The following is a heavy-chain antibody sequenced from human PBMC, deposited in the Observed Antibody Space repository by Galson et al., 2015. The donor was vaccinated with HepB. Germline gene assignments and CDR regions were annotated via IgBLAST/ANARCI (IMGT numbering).Heavy chain of an antibody. CDR3: ARSLYSGSYSP. V-gene: IGHV1-69*02. D-gene: IGHD1-26*01. CDR1: GSTFSSYT. Sequence: SVKVSCKASGSTFSSYTISWVRQAPGQGLEWMGRIIPILGMANYAQKFQGRVTITADKSTSTAYMELSSLRSEDTAVYYCARSLYSGSYSPWGQGTLVTVSS. CDR2: IIPILGMA. J-gene: IGHJ4*02.